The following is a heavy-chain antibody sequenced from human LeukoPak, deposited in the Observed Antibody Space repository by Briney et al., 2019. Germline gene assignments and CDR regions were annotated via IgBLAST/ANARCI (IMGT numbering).Heavy chain of an antibody. V-gene: IGHV3-30*18. Sequence: GTSLRLSCAASGFTFSSYGMHWVRQAPGKGLEWVAVISYDGSNKYYADSVKGRFTISRDNSKNTLYLQMNSLRAEDTAVYYCAKSVSGWLNWFDPWGQGTLVTVSS. CDR1: GFTFSSYG. D-gene: IGHD3-9*01. J-gene: IGHJ5*02. CDR3: AKSVSGWLNWFDP. CDR2: ISYDGSNK.